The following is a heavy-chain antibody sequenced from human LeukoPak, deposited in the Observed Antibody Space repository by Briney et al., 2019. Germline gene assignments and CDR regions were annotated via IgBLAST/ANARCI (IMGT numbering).Heavy chain of an antibody. D-gene: IGHD6-19*01. CDR3: ARDPYSGGYGAYYYYYMDV. Sequence: GGSLRLSCAASGFTFSSYAMSWVRQAPGKGLEWVSGISGRDDNTYYADSVKGRFTISRDDSKNTLYLQMNSLRDEDTAVYYCARDPYSGGYGAYYYYYMDVWGKGTTVTVSS. CDR2: ISGRDDNT. J-gene: IGHJ6*03. V-gene: IGHV3-23*01. CDR1: GFTFSSYA.